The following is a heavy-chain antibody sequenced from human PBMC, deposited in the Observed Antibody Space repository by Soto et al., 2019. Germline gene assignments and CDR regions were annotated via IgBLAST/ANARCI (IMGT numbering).Heavy chain of an antibody. D-gene: IGHD1-1*01. CDR3: ARDSQLGYFDY. Sequence: TVSGGSISSYYWSWIRQPPGKGLEWIGYIYYSGSTNYNPSLKSRVTISVDTSKNQFSLKLSSVTAADTAVYYCARDSQLGYFDYWGQGTLVTVSS. V-gene: IGHV4-59*01. CDR1: GGSISSYY. CDR2: IYYSGST. J-gene: IGHJ4*02.